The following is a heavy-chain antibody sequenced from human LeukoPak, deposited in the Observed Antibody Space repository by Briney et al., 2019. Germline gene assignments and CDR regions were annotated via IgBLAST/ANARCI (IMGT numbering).Heavy chain of an antibody. CDR2: ISYDGSNK. D-gene: IGHD2-21*02. V-gene: IGHV3-30-3*01. CDR1: GFTFSSYA. Sequence: GRSLRLSCAASGFTFSSYAMHWVRQAPGKGLEWVAVISYDGSNKYYADSVKGRFTISRDNSKNTLYLQMNSLRAEDTAVCYCARGPVGVTARTYYYYGMDVWGQGTTVTVSS. CDR3: ARGPVGVTARTYYYYGMDV. J-gene: IGHJ6*02.